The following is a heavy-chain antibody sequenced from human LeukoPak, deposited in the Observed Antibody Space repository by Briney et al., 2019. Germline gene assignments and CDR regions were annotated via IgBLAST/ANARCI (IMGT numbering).Heavy chain of an antibody. D-gene: IGHD4-11*01. V-gene: IGHV3-74*01. CDR3: ARGSTLTTLVY. CDR1: GFTFDDYG. J-gene: IGHJ4*02. Sequence: GGSLRLSCAASGFTFDDYGMSWVRQAPGKGLEWVSRINSDGSSTSYADSVKGRFTISRDNAKNTLYLQMNSLRAEDTAVYYCARGSTLTTLVYWGQGTLVTVSS. CDR2: INSDGSST.